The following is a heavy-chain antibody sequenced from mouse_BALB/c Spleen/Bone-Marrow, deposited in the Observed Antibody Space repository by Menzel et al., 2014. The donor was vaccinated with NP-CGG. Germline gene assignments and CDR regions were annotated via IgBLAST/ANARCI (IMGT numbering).Heavy chain of an antibody. D-gene: IGHD4-1*01. CDR3: ARWEYYAMDY. V-gene: IGHV14-3*02. CDR1: GFNIKDTY. J-gene: IGHJ4*01. CDR2: IDPANGNT. Sequence: VQLQQSGAELVKPGASVKLSCTASGFNIKDTYMHRVKQRPEQGLEWIGRIDPANGNTKYDPKFQGKATITAGTSSNTAYLQLSSLTSEDTAVYYCARWEYYAMDYWGQGTSVTVSS.